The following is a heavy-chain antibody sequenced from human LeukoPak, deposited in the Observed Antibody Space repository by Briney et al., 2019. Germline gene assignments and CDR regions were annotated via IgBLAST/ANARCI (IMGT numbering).Heavy chain of an antibody. CDR1: GYTLTELS. Sequence: ASVKVSCKVSGYTLTELSMHWVRQAPGKGLEWMGGFDPEDGETIYAQKFQGRATMTEDTSTDTAYMELSSLRSEDTAVYYCATAGMVAARIAEYFQHWGQGTLVTVSS. D-gene: IGHD2-15*01. CDR2: FDPEDGET. J-gene: IGHJ1*01. V-gene: IGHV1-24*01. CDR3: ATAGMVAARIAEYFQH.